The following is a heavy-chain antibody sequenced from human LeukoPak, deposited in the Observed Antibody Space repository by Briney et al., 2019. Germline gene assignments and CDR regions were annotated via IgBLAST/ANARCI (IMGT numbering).Heavy chain of an antibody. Sequence: PGRSLRLSCAASGFTFSSYGMHWVRQAPGKGLEWVAVISYDGSNKYYADSVKGRFTISRDNSKNTLYLQMNSLRAEDTAVYYCAMGEYYYGSEYGMDVWGQGTTVTVSS. J-gene: IGHJ6*02. V-gene: IGHV3-30*03. D-gene: IGHD3-10*01. CDR2: ISYDGSNK. CDR1: GFTFSSYG. CDR3: AMGEYYYGSEYGMDV.